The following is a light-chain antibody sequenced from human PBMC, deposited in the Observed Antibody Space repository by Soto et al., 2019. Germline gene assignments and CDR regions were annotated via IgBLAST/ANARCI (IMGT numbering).Light chain of an antibody. CDR2: GAS. Sequence: EFVLTQSPGTLSLSPGERATLSCRASQSVGSDLAWYQQKPGQAPRLLIYGASTRATGIPARFSGSGSGTEFTLTISSLQSEDFAVYYCQQYNNWPSWTFGQGTKVDIK. CDR3: QQYNNWPSWT. CDR1: QSVGSD. J-gene: IGKJ1*01. V-gene: IGKV3-15*01.